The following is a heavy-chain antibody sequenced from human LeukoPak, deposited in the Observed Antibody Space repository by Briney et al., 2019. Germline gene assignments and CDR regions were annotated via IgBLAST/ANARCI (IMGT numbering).Heavy chain of an antibody. CDR1: GGSFSGYY. J-gene: IGHJ4*02. CDR3: ASGVRQGSRRPFDY. CDR2: INHSGST. D-gene: IGHD4-17*01. V-gene: IGHV4-34*01. Sequence: SETLSLTCAVYGGSFSGYYWSWIRQPPGKGLEWIGEINHSGSTNYNPSLKSRVTISVDTSKNQFSLKLSSVTAADTAVYYCASGVRQGSRRPFDYWGQGTLVTVSS.